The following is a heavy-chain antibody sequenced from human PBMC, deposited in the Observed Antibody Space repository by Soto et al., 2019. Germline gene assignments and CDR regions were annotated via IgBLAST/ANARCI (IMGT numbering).Heavy chain of an antibody. J-gene: IGHJ6*03. D-gene: IGHD3-3*01. Sequence: GASVKVSCKASGGTFSSYTISWVRQAPGQGLEWMGRIIPILGIANYAQKFQGRVTITADKSTSTAYMELSSLRSEDTAVYYCARGGSYDFGSGYGWGMDVWGKGTTVTVSS. CDR3: ARGGSYDFGSGYGWGMDV. V-gene: IGHV1-69*02. CDR1: GGTFSSYT. CDR2: IIPILGIA.